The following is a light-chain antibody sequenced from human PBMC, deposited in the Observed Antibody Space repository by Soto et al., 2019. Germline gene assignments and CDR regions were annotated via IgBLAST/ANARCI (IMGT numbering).Light chain of an antibody. V-gene: IGLV1-40*01. J-gene: IGLJ2*01. CDR2: GNT. CDR3: QSYDRSLSVV. Sequence: QSVLTQPPSVSGAPGQRVTISYTGSSSNIGAGYDVNWYQQLPGTAPKVLIYGNTNRPSGVPDRFSGSKSGTSASLAITGLQAEDGADYYCQSYDRSLSVVFGGGTKLTVL. CDR1: SSNIGAGYD.